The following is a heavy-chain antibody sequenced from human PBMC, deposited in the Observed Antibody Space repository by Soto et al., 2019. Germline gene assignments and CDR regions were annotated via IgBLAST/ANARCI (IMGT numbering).Heavy chain of an antibody. V-gene: IGHV3-23*01. CDR3: AKNRGSGNPFYYDMAV. J-gene: IGHJ6*02. Sequence: EVQVLESGGGLVQPGGSLRLSCAASGFTFSGYAMSWVRQAPGKGLEWVSAIRSSGGLTFYADSVEGRFTISRDDSKSTLYLQMDSLRVKDTAVYYCAKNRGSGNPFYYDMAVWGQGTTVTVSS. D-gene: IGHD3-10*01. CDR2: IRSSGGLT. CDR1: GFTFSGYA.